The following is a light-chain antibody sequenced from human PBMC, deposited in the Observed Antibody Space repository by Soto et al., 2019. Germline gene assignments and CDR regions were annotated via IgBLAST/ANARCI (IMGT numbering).Light chain of an antibody. Sequence: EIVMTQSPATLSVSPGERATLSCRASQSVGSNLAWYQQKPGQAPRLLIYGASTRATGISARFSGSGSGTEFTLTISNLQSEDFAIYYCQQYNNWPPRTTFGQGTKVEIK. V-gene: IGKV3-15*01. J-gene: IGKJ1*01. CDR1: QSVGSN. CDR3: QQYNNWPPRTT. CDR2: GAS.